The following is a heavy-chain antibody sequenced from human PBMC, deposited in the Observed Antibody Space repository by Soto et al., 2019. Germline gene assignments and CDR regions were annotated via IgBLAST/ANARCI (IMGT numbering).Heavy chain of an antibody. CDR3: ASLAPGLYDEAFDY. CDR2: ISSTSATI. D-gene: IGHD5-12*01. J-gene: IGHJ4*02. V-gene: IGHV3-48*01. CDR1: GFSFSAYN. Sequence: GGSLRLSCAASGFSFSAYNMHWVRQAPGTGLEWIAFISSTSATIYYTDSVRGRFTISRDNAKKSLFLQMNSLRAEDTGLYYCASLAPGLYDEAFDYWGQGTLVTVSS.